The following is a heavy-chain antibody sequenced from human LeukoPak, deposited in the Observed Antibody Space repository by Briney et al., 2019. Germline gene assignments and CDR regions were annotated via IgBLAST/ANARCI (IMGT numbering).Heavy chain of an antibody. J-gene: IGHJ4*02. CDR2: IYYSGST. CDR1: GGSTSSYY. V-gene: IGHV4-59*01. D-gene: IGHD3-10*01. CDR3: ARATYYYGSGSYPLYYFDY. Sequence: TSSETLSLTCTVSGGSTSSYYWSWIRQPPGKGLEWIGYIYYSGSTNYNPSLKSRVTISVDTSKNQFSLKLSSVTAADTAVYYCARATYYYGSGSYPLYYFDYWGQGTLVTVSS.